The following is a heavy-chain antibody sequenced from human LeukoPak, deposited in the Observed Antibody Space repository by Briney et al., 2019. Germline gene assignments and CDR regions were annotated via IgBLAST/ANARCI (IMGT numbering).Heavy chain of an antibody. CDR1: GFTFDDYA. V-gene: IGHV3-43*02. CDR2: ISGDGGST. Sequence: GGSLRLSCAASGFTFDDYAMHWVRQAPGKGLEWVSLISGDGGSTYYADSVKGRFTISRDNSKNSLYLQMNSLRTEDTALYYCAKDFPQWLVKGAFDIWGQGTMVTVSS. D-gene: IGHD6-19*01. CDR3: AKDFPQWLVKGAFDI. J-gene: IGHJ3*02.